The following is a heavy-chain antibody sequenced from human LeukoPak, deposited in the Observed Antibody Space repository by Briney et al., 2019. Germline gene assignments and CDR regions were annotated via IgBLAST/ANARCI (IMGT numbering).Heavy chain of an antibody. CDR2: ISGDGGST. J-gene: IGHJ4*02. Sequence: GGSLRLSCAAPGFIFAIHWVRQAPGKGLEWVSLISGDGGSTFYADSVRGRFTISRDNTRKSLSLQMSSLRSEDTALYYCARESETSGWYDYWGQGTPVTVSS. V-gene: IGHV3-43*02. D-gene: IGHD6-19*01. CDR3: ARESETSGWYDY. CDR1: GFIFA.